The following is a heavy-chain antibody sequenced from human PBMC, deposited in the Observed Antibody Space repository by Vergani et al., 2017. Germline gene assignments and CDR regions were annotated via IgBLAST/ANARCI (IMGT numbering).Heavy chain of an antibody. J-gene: IGHJ4*02. D-gene: IGHD6-13*01. CDR3: ATIAAAGFHFDY. CDR2: IYYSGST. V-gene: IGHV4-31*03. Sequence: QVQLQESGPGLVKPSQTLSLTCTVSGGSISSGGYYCSWIRQHPGKGLEWIGYIYYSGSTYYNPSLKSRVTISVDTSKNQFSLKLSSVTAADTAVYYCATIAAAGFHFDYWGQGTLVTVSS. CDR1: GGSISSGGYY.